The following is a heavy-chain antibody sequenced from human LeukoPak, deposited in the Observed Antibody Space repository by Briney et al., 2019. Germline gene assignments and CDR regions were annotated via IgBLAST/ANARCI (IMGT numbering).Heavy chain of an antibody. Sequence: SETLSLTCTVSGGSISGYYWSWIRQPPGKGPEGIGYIYYSGSTNYNPSLKSRVTISVDTSKNPFSLKMNSVTAADTAVYYCARLASSGWSHCDYWGQGTLVTVSS. J-gene: IGHJ4*02. CDR2: IYYSGST. V-gene: IGHV4-59*08. D-gene: IGHD6-19*01. CDR3: ARLASSGWSHCDY. CDR1: GGSISGYY.